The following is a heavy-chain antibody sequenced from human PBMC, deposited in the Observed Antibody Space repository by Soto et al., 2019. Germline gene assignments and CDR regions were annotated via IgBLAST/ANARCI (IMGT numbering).Heavy chain of an antibody. V-gene: IGHV3-33*01. Sequence: QVQLVESGGGVVQPGRSLRLSCAASGFTFSSYGMHWVRQAPGKGLEWVAVIWSDGSNKYYADSVKGRFTISRDNSKNTLYLQMNSLRADYMIVYCCQRVFFSGRFDYWGQGTLVTVSS. D-gene: IGHD2-15*01. CDR2: IWSDGSNK. CDR3: QRVFFSGRFDY. CDR1: GFTFSSYG. J-gene: IGHJ4*02.